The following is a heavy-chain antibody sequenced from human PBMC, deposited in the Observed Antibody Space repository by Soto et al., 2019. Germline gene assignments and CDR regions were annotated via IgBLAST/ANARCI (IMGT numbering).Heavy chain of an antibody. CDR2: ISGSGGST. D-gene: IGHD3-3*01. CDR3: AKVNTIFGMEYYYYGMDV. J-gene: IGHJ6*02. V-gene: IGHV3-23*01. CDR1: GFTFSSDA. Sequence: EEQLLESGGGLVQPGGSLRLSCAASGFTFSSDAMTWVRQAPGKGLEWVSTISGSGGSTYHADSVQGRFTISRDKSKNTLYVQMNILRAEDTAVDYCAKVNTIFGMEYYYYGMDVWGQGTTVTVSS.